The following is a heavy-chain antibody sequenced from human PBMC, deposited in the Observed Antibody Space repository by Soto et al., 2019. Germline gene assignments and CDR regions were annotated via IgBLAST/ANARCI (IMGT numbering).Heavy chain of an antibody. D-gene: IGHD4-17*01. CDR3: AYGATRGYFDY. V-gene: IGHV1-69*02. CDR1: GGTFSSYT. Sequence: QVQLVQSGAEVKKPGSSVKVSCKASGGTFSSYTISWVRQAPGQGLEWMGRIIPILGIANYAQKFQGRVTITADKSTSTAYMELSSLRSEDTAVYYCAYGATRGYFDYWGKGTLVTVSS. J-gene: IGHJ4*02. CDR2: IIPILGIA.